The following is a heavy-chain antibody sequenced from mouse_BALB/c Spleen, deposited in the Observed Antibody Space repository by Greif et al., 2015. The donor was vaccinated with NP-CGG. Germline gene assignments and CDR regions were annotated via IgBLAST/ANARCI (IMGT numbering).Heavy chain of an antibody. D-gene: IGHD4-1*01. Sequence: EVKLMESGGGLVQPGGSRKLSCAASGFTFSSFGMHWVRQAPEKGLEWVAYISSGSSTIYYADTVQGRFTISRDNPKNTLFLQMTSLRSEDTAMYYCARSDWGRAMDYWGQGTSVTVSS. CDR2: ISSGSSTI. J-gene: IGHJ4*01. CDR1: GFTFSSFG. CDR3: ARSDWGRAMDY. V-gene: IGHV5-17*02.